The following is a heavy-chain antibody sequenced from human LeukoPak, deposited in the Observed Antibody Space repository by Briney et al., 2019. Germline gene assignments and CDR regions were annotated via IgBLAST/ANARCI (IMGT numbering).Heavy chain of an antibody. V-gene: IGHV3-21*01. D-gene: IGHD1-14*01. CDR3: ARTTVAGTIQY. CDR2: ISRTGTSI. Sequence: PGGSLRLSCAASGFTFSTFSMAWVRQAPGKGLEWVSYISRTGTSIHYADSMRGRFTISRDNTKSSLYLQMSNLRVEDTALYFCARTTVAGTIQYWGQGTLVIVSS. CDR1: GFTFSTFS. J-gene: IGHJ1*01.